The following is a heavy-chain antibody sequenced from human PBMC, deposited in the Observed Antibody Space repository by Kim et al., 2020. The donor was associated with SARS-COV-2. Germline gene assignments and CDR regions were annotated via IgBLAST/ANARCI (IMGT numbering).Heavy chain of an antibody. D-gene: IGHD1-1*01. Sequence: SETLSLTCTVSGGSISSSSYYWGWIRQPPGKGLEWIGSIYYSGSTYYNPSLKSRVTISVDTSKNQFSLKLSSVTAADTAVYYCARDGYNWKSYYSFDYWGQGTLVTVSS. V-gene: IGHV4-39*07. CDR1: GGSISSSSYY. J-gene: IGHJ4*02. CDR2: IYYSGST. CDR3: ARDGYNWKSYYSFDY.